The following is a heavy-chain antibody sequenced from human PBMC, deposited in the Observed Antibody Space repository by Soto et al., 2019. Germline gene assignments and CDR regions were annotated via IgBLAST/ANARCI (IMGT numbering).Heavy chain of an antibody. Sequence: PGGSLRLSCAASGFTFSDYYMTWIRQAPGKGLDWVSYISNRGSPTYAESVKGRFTISRDNSKNTLYLQMNSLRAEDTAVYYCARGGDFWSGSPPYYYYGLDVWGQGTTVTVSS. CDR1: GFTFSDYY. D-gene: IGHD3-3*01. J-gene: IGHJ6*02. V-gene: IGHV3-11*04. CDR2: ISNRGSP. CDR3: ARGGDFWSGSPPYYYYGLDV.